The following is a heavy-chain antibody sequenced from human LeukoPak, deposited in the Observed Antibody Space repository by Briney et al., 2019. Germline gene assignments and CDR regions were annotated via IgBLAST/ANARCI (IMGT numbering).Heavy chain of an antibody. V-gene: IGHV3-66*01. CDR1: GFTFSTYG. CDR3: ARERPDSRNLDS. J-gene: IGHJ4*02. Sequence: GGSLRLSCAASGFTFSTYGMNWVRQAPGKGLEWVSITYSGDTTYYADSVKGRFIISRDDSKNTLSLQMNDLRVEDTAVYYCARERPDSRNLDSWGRGALVTVSS. D-gene: IGHD1-14*01. CDR2: TYSGDTT.